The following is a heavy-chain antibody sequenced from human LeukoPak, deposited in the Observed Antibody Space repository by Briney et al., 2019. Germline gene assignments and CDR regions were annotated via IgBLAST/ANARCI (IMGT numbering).Heavy chain of an antibody. J-gene: IGHJ5*02. Sequence: QPGGSLRLSCAASGFTFSSYAMHWVRQAPGKGLEYVSGISTNGGSTYYADSVKGRFTISRDNSKNTLFLQMGSLRAEDTAVYYCARGEYNWNDLHLWGQGTLVTVSS. V-gene: IGHV3-64*02. D-gene: IGHD1-20*01. CDR2: ISTNGGST. CDR1: GFTFSSYA. CDR3: ARGEYNWNDLHL.